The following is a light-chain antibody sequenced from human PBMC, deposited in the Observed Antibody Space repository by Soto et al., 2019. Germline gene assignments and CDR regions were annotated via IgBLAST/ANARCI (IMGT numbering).Light chain of an antibody. J-gene: IGLJ1*01. Sequence: QSVLTQPASVSGSPGQSITISCTGTSSDVGGYNYVSWYQQHPGKAPKLMIYEVSNRPSGVSNRFSGSNSGNTASLTISGLQAEDEADYYCSSYTSSSTLVFGTGTKVTVL. CDR1: SSDVGGYNY. CDR2: EVS. CDR3: SSYTSSSTLV. V-gene: IGLV2-14*01.